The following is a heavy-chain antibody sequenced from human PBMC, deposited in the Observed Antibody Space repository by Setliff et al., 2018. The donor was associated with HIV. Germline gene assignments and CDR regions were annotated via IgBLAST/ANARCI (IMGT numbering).Heavy chain of an antibody. Sequence: ASVKVSCKASGYTFNTYGTSWVRQAPGQGLEWMGWISPYNGYTNYVQKLQGRVTMTEDTSTDTAYMVLARLTSEDTAVYFCATVGPTGAYFHDWGQGTLVTVSS. D-gene: IGHD1-26*01. CDR3: ATVGPTGAYFHD. CDR2: ISPYNGYT. J-gene: IGHJ4*02. V-gene: IGHV1-18*01. CDR1: GYTFNTYG.